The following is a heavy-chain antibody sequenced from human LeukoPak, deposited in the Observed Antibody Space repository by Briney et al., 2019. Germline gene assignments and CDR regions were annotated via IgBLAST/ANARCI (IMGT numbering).Heavy chain of an antibody. CDR1: GGTFSSYA. CDR2: IFPIFGTA. V-gene: IGHV1-69*05. CDR3: AREPAEIAARPSRGYYYYMDV. D-gene: IGHD6-6*01. Sequence: GASVKVSCKASGGTFSSYAISWVRQAPGQGLEWMGGIFPIFGTANYAQKFQGRVTITTDESTSTAYMELSSLRSEDTAVYYCAREPAEIAARPSRGYYYYMDVWGKGTTVTVSS. J-gene: IGHJ6*03.